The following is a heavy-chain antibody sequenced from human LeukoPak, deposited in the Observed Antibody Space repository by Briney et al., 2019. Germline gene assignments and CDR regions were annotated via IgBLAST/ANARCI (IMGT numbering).Heavy chain of an antibody. CDR1: GGSISSYY. V-gene: IGHV4-4*07. Sequence: PSETLSLTCTVSGGSISSYYWSWIRQPAGKGLEWLGRIYTSGSTNYNPSLKSRVTMSLDTSKTQFSLKLSSVTAADTAVYYCAGESTVRYYNWFDPWGQGTLVTVSS. D-gene: IGHD3-10*01. CDR3: AGESTVRYYNWFDP. CDR2: IYTSGST. J-gene: IGHJ5*02.